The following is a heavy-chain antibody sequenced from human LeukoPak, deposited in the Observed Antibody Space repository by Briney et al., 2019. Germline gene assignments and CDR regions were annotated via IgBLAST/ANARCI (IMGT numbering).Heavy chain of an antibody. CDR3: ARGPMVRGVTTNYFDY. V-gene: IGHV3-21*01. Sequence: PGGSLRLSCAASGFTFSSYSMNWVRQAPGKGLEWVSSISSSSSYIYYADSVKGRFTISRDNAKNSRYLQMNSLRAEDTAVYSCARGPMVRGVTTNYFDYWGQGTLVTVSS. D-gene: IGHD3-10*01. CDR2: ISSSSSYI. CDR1: GFTFSSYS. J-gene: IGHJ4*02.